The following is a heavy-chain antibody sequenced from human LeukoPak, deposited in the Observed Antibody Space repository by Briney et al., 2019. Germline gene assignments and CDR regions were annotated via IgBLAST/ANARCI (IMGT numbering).Heavy chain of an antibody. CDR2: IYPGDSDT. V-gene: IGHV5-51*01. J-gene: IGHJ4*02. Sequence: GESLKISCKGSGYSFTSYWIGWVRQMPGKGLEWMGIIYPGDSDTRCSPSFQGQVTISADKSISTAYLQWSSLKASDTAMYYCARERIGYYDSSGYDAFDYWGQGTLVTVSS. D-gene: IGHD3-22*01. CDR1: GYSFTSYW. CDR3: ARERIGYYDSSGYDAFDY.